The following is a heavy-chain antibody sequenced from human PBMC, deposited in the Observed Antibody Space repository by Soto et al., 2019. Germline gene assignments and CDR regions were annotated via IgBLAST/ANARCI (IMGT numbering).Heavy chain of an antibody. D-gene: IGHD1-26*01. CDR3: AKDHRTTPPLWYFDL. J-gene: IGHJ2*01. CDR2: ISYDGSNK. Sequence: QVQLVESGGGVVQPGRSLRLSCAASGFTFSSYGMHWVRQAPGKGLEWVAVISYDGSNKYYADSVKGRFTISRDNSKNTLYLQMNRLRAEDTAVYYCAKDHRTTPPLWYFDLWGRGTLVTVSS. CDR1: GFTFSSYG. V-gene: IGHV3-30*18.